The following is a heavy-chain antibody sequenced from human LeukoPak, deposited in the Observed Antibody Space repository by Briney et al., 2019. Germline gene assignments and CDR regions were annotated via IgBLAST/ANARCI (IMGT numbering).Heavy chain of an antibody. CDR3: AREELDPRVPAVVGGAYGMDV. V-gene: IGHV1-18*01. Sequence: GASVKVSCKASGYTLTGKSMHWVRQAPGQGLEWMGWISAYNGNTNYAQKLQGRVTMTTDTSTSTAYMELRSLRSDDTAVYYCAREELDPRVPAVVGGAYGMDVWGQGTTVTVSS. J-gene: IGHJ6*02. CDR1: GYTLTGKS. D-gene: IGHD2-2*01. CDR2: ISAYNGNT.